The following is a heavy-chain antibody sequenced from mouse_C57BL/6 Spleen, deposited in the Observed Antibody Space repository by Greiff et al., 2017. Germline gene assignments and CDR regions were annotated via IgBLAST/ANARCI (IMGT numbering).Heavy chain of an antibody. CDR1: GFTFSDYY. J-gene: IGHJ2*01. CDR3: ARGDSNYVGFDY. Sequence: EVMLVESEGGLVQPGSSMKLSCTASGFTFSDYYMAWVRQVPEKGLEWVANINYDGSSTYYLDSLKSRFIISRDNAKNILYLQMSSLKSEDTATYYCARGDSNYVGFDYWGQGTTLTVSS. D-gene: IGHD2-5*01. V-gene: IGHV5-16*01. CDR2: INYDGSST.